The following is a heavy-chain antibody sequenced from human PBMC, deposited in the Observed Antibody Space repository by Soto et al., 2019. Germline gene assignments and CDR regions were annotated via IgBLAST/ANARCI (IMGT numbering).Heavy chain of an antibody. CDR2: ISYDGSNK. CDR3: AKQVHHADSSGYYYYYYGMDV. J-gene: IGHJ6*02. Sequence: PGGSLRLSCAASGFTFSSYGMHWVRQAPGKGLEWVAVISYDGSNKYYADSVKGRFTISRDNSKNTLYLQMNSLRAEDTAVYYCAKQVHHADSSGYYYYYYGMDVWGQGTTVTVSS. D-gene: IGHD3-22*01. V-gene: IGHV3-30*18. CDR1: GFTFSSYG.